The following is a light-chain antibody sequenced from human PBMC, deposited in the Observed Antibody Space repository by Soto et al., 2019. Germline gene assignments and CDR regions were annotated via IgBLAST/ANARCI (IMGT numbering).Light chain of an antibody. CDR3: SSYTGSNTPYV. CDR2: DVT. CDR1: SSDVGGYNY. Sequence: QSALTQPASVSGSPGQSITISCTGTSSDVGGYNYVSWYQQHPGKAPKLMIYDVTNRPSGVSNRFSGSKSGNTASLTISGLQAEDEADYYCSSYTGSNTPYVLGTGTKVTVL. V-gene: IGLV2-14*03. J-gene: IGLJ1*01.